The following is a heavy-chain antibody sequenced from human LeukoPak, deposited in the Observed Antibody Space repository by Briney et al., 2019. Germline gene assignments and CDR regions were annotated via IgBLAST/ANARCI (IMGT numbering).Heavy chain of an antibody. V-gene: IGHV4-59*12. CDR2: IYYSGST. Sequence: SETLSLTCTVSGGSISSYYWSWIRQPPGKGLEWIGYIYYSGSTNYNPSLKSRVTISVDTSKNQFSLKLSSVTAADTAVYYCARDQLGSVGEYWGRGTLVTVSS. D-gene: IGHD1-26*01. CDR1: GGSISSYY. CDR3: ARDQLGSVGEY. J-gene: IGHJ4*02.